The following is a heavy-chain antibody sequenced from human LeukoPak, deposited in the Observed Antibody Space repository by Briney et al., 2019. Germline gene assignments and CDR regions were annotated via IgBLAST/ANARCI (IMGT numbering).Heavy chain of an antibody. CDR1: GFTFTKCA. CDR2: ITATGDTA. D-gene: IGHD6-19*01. CDR3: AGDRNSDWYSPLDY. V-gene: IGHV3-23*01. J-gene: IGHJ4*02. Sequence: GGSLRLSCVASGFTFTKCAMSWIRQAPGKGLEWVAIITATGDTAYYADSVKGRFTISRDNSRNMVYMQMDSLRAEDTAIYYCAGDRNSDWYSPLDYWGQGSQVTVSP.